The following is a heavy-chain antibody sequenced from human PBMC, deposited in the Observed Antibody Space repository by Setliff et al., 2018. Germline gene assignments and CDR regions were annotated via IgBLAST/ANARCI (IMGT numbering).Heavy chain of an antibody. D-gene: IGHD3-10*01. CDR1: GGAFTSHG. CDR2: IIPLSDIT. V-gene: IGHV1-69*10. CDR3: ARVGFRGVMSAYFDF. J-gene: IGHJ4*02. Sequence: SSVKVSCKVSGGAFTSHGVSWVRQAPGQGLEWMGGIIPLSDITSYAQTLQGRVTITADKSTNTVNMELSSPRSEDTAVYYCARVGFRGVMSAYFDFWGQGTQVTVSS.